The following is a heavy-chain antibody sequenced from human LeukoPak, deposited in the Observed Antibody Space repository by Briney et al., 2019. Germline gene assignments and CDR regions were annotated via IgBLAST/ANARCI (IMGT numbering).Heavy chain of an antibody. CDR2: IKQDGSEK. Sequence: GGSLRLSCAASGFTFSSYAMSWVRQAPGKGLEWVANIKQDGSEKYYVDSVKGRFTISRDNAKNSLYLQMNSLRAEDTAVYYCARFPYMDVWGKGTTVTVSS. CDR3: ARFPYMDV. V-gene: IGHV3-7*01. CDR1: GFTFSSYA. J-gene: IGHJ6*03.